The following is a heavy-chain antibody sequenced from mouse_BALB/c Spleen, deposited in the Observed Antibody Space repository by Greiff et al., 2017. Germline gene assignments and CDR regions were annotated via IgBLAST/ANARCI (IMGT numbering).Heavy chain of an antibody. D-gene: IGHD2-14*01. V-gene: IGHV1-14*01. Sequence: EVKLQESGPELVKPGASVKMSCKASGYTFTSYVMHWVKQKPGQGLEWIGYINPYNDGTKYNEKFKGKATLTSDKSSSTAYMELSSLTSEDSAVYYCARAGGYDHRGDYYAMDYWGQGTSVTVSS. J-gene: IGHJ4*01. CDR1: GYTFTSYV. CDR2: INPYNDGT. CDR3: ARAGGYDHRGDYYAMDY.